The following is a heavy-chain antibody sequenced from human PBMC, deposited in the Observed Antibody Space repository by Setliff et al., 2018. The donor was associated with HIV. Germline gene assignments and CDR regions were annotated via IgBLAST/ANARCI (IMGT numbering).Heavy chain of an antibody. Sequence: ASVKVSCKASGCTFTGYYIPWVRQASGQGLEWMGRIIPSSGGTNYAQKFQGRVTMTRDTSISTAYMELSSLRSDDTAVYYCASKVYCTNGVCLDAFDIWDQGTMVTVS. D-gene: IGHD2-8*01. CDR2: IIPSSGGT. CDR1: GCTFTGYY. J-gene: IGHJ3*02. V-gene: IGHV1-2*06. CDR3: ASKVYCTNGVCLDAFDI.